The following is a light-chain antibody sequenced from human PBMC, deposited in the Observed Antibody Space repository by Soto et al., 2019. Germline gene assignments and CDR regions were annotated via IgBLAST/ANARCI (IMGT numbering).Light chain of an antibody. CDR3: QQRSNWPWT. CDR1: QSVSTN. V-gene: IGKV3-11*01. Sequence: EIVMTQFPSTLSVSPGERATLSWRASQSVSTNLAWYQQKPGQSPRLLIYDASNRATGIPARFSGSSYGTDFNLTISSLETEDFAVYYCQQRSNWPWTFGQGTKVDIK. J-gene: IGKJ1*01. CDR2: DAS.